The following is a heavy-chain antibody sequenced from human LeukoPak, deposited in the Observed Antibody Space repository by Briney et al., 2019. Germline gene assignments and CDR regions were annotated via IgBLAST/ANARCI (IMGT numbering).Heavy chain of an antibody. V-gene: IGHV1-46*01. CDR2: INPSGGST. CDR3: ASETIRGYCSSTSCYTGDDY. Sequence: GASVKVSCKASGYTFTSYYMHWVRQAPGQGLEWMGIINPSGGSTSYAQKFQGRVTMTRDTSTSTVYMELSSLRPEDTAVYYCASETIRGYCSSTSCYTGDDYWGQGTLVTVSS. D-gene: IGHD2-2*02. J-gene: IGHJ4*02. CDR1: GYTFTSYY.